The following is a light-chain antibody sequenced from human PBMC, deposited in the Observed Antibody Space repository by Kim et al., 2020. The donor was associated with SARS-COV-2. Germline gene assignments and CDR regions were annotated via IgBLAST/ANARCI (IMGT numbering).Light chain of an antibody. Sequence: DIVLTQSPGTLSLSPGERATLSCRASQSVSSDYLAWYQQKPGQAPRLLMYGASRRATGIPDRFSGSGSGTDFILTISRLEPEDFAMYYCQQYSQSPLVYSFGQGTKLVI. J-gene: IGKJ2*03. V-gene: IGKV3-20*01. CDR3: QQYSQSPLVYS. CDR1: QSVSSDY. CDR2: GAS.